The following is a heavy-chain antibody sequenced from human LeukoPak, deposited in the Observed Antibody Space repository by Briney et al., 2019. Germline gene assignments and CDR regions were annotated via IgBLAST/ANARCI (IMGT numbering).Heavy chain of an antibody. CDR1: GFTFTTSA. Sequence: SVKVSCKASGFTFTTSAMQWVRQARGERLEWLGWIVVGSGNTNYAQKFQERVTITRDMSTSTAYMELSSLRSEDTAVYYCAAGTGNYLTSLNYWGQGTLVTVSS. V-gene: IGHV1-58*02. CDR2: IVVGSGNT. J-gene: IGHJ4*02. D-gene: IGHD1-14*01. CDR3: AAGTGNYLTSLNY.